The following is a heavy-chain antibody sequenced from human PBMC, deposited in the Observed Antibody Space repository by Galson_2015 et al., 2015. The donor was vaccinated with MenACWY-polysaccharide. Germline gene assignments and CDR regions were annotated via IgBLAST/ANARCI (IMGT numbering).Heavy chain of an antibody. D-gene: IGHD6-19*01. V-gene: IGHV3-13*05. CDR2: IDTAGAP. J-gene: IGHJ2*01. Sequence: SLRLSCAASGFSIHTYTVIWVRQTTGKGLEWVSAIDTAGAPYYPGSVKGRFTISRENAKNSLFLQMNSLRAGDTAVYYCVRKLAVAGSEWFYDLWGRGTLVTVSS. CDR3: VRKLAVAGSEWFYDL. CDR1: GFSIHTYT.